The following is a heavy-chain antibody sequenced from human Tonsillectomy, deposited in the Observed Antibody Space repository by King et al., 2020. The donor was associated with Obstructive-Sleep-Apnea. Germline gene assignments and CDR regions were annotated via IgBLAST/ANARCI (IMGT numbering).Heavy chain of an antibody. D-gene: IGHD3-22*01. CDR2: MYHSGST. V-gene: IGHV4-38-2*02. CDR3: ARSTPEEAYYYGGSGYRYFDI. CDR1: GYSISSGYY. Sequence: VQLQESGPGLVKPSETLSLTCSVSGYSISSGYYWGWIRQSPGKGLEWIASMYHSGSTYYDPSLKSRVTISVDTSKNQFSLNLSSVTAADTAVYYCARSTPEEAYYYGGSGYRYFDIWGQGALVTVSS. J-gene: IGHJ4*02.